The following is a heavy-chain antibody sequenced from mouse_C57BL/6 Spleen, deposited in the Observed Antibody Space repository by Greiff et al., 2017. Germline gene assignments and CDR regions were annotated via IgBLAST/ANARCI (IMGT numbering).Heavy chain of an antibody. Sequence: VQLQQSGAELVRPGASVKLSCTASGFNIQDDYMHWVKQRPEQGLEWIGWIDPENGDTEYASKFQGKATITADTSSNTAYLQLSSLTSEDTAVYYCTTYYDCDVAYWGQGTLVTVSA. D-gene: IGHD2-4*01. J-gene: IGHJ3*01. CDR3: TTYYDCDVAY. CDR1: GFNIQDDY. CDR2: IDPENGDT. V-gene: IGHV14-4*01.